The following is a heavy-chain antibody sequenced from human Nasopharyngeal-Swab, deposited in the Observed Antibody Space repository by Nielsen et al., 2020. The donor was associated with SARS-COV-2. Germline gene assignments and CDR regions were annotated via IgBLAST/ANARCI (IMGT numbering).Heavy chain of an antibody. J-gene: IGHJ3*02. Sequence: GESLKISCAASGFNFHYYAMNWVRQAPGKGLEWVANIKQDGSEKYYVDSVKGRFTISRDNAKNSLYLQMNSLRAEDTAVYYCARDPSVYDYVWGSYRAWNAFDIWGQGTMVTVSS. V-gene: IGHV3-7*01. D-gene: IGHD3-16*02. CDR3: ARDPSVYDYVWGSYRAWNAFDI. CDR2: IKQDGSEK. CDR1: GFNFHYYA.